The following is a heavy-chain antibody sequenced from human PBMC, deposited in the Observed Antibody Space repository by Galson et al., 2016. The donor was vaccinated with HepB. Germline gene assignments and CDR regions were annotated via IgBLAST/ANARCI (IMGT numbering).Heavy chain of an antibody. CDR3: AGSFGRTSSLFVYS. Sequence: SLRLSCAASGFTLNDHAMSWVRQATGTGLEWVSGISGSSGITFYADYVEVRFIISRDTSKNILYLHMNSLRVEDTDMYFCAGSFGRTSSLFVYSWGQGTLVTVSS. J-gene: IGHJ4*02. D-gene: IGHD3-3*01. V-gene: IGHV3-23*01. CDR1: GFTLNDHA. CDR2: ISGSSGIT.